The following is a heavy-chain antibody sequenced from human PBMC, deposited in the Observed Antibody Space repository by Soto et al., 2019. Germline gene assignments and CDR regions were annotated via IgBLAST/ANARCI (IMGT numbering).Heavy chain of an antibody. CDR3: ATYYGDYFDY. J-gene: IGHJ4*02. D-gene: IGHD4-17*01. Sequence: SETLSLTCTVAGGYLSSYYWSWIRQPPGKGLEWIGYIYYSGSTNYNPSLKSRVTISVDTSKNQFSLKLSSVTAADTAVYYCATYYGDYFDYWGQGTLVTVS. CDR2: IYYSGST. V-gene: IGHV4-59*01. CDR1: GGYLSSYY.